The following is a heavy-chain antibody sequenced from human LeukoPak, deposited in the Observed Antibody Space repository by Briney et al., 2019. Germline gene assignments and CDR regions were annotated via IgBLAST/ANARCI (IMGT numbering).Heavy chain of an antibody. J-gene: IGHJ4*02. CDR3: TTLKAGTSSFL. V-gene: IGHV3-15*01. Sequence: GGSLRLSCAASGFTFINAWMSWVRQAPGKGLEWVGRIKSKTDGGTADYAAPVKGRFIISRDDSKNTLYLQLSSLKTEDTAVYYCTTLKAGTSSFLWGQGTLVTASS. CDR2: IKSKTDGGTA. CDR1: GFTFINAW. D-gene: IGHD2-2*01.